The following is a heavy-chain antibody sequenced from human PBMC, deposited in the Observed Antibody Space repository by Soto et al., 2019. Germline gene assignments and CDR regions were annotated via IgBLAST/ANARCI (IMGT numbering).Heavy chain of an antibody. D-gene: IGHD2-2*01. CDR3: ARAHSSTSCYEHGCYYYGMDV. V-gene: IGHV4-59*01. J-gene: IGHJ6*01. CDR2: IYYSGST. Sequence: SETLSLTCTVSGGSISSYYWSWIRQPPGKGLEGIGYIYYSGSTNYNPSLKSRVTISVDTSKNQFSLKLSSVTAADTAVYYCARAHSSTSCYEHGCYYYGMDVWGQGTTVTVS. CDR1: GGSISSYY.